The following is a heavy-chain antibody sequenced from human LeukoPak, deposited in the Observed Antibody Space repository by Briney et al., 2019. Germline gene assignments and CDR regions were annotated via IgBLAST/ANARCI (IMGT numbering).Heavy chain of an antibody. D-gene: IGHD6-19*01. CDR2: IYHSGDT. J-gene: IGHJ5*02. CDR1: GYSISSGYY. Sequence: SETLSLTCAVSGYSISSGYYWGWVRQPPGKGLEWIGSIYHSGDTYYNPSLKSRVTISIDTSKNQFSLKLSSLTAADTAVYYCAREPYSRGWNWFDPWGQGTLVTVSS. CDR3: AREPYSRGWNWFDP. V-gene: IGHV4-38-2*02.